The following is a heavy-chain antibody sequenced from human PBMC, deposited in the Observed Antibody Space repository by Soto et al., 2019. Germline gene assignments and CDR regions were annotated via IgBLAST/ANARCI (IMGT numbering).Heavy chain of an antibody. J-gene: IGHJ4*02. Sequence: GGSLRLFCTASGFTFGDHGLSWVRQAPGRGLEWVGFIRSKRYGGTTEFAASVKGRFSISRDDSNTIAYLQMNRLQSEDTAVYYCARGPRHCSGGSCYSIDYWGRVNLVTVCS. CDR3: ARGPRHCSGGSCYSIDY. CDR1: GFTFGDHG. CDR2: IRSKRYGGTT. D-gene: IGHD2-15*01. V-gene: IGHV3-49*04.